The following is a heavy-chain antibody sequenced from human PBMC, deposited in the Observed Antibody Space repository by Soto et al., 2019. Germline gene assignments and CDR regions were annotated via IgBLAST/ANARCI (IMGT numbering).Heavy chain of an antibody. V-gene: IGHV1-8*01. CDR3: ASGPFIVLVPAAIYYYYGMDV. Sequence: QVQLVQSGAEVKKPGASVKVSCKASGYTFTSYDINWVRQATGQGLEWMGWMNPNSGNTGYAQKFQGRVTMTRNTSRXXAXMVXSSLRSEDTAVYYCASGPFIVLVPAAIYYYYGMDVWGQGTTVTVSS. D-gene: IGHD2-2*01. J-gene: IGHJ6*02. CDR1: GYTFTSYD. CDR2: MNPNSGNT.